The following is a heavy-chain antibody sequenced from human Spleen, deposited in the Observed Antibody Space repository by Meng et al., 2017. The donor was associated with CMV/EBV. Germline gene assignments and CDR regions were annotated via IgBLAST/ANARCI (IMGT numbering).Heavy chain of an antibody. Sequence: ASVKVSCKASGYTFTSYYMHWVRQAPGQGLEWMGIINPSGGSTSYAQKFQGRVTMTRDTSTSTVYMELSSLRSEDAAVYYCARDSGTTDYFYYGLDVWGQGTTVTVSS. D-gene: IGHD1-7*01. CDR3: ARDSGTTDYFYYGLDV. CDR2: INPSGGST. V-gene: IGHV1-46*01. J-gene: IGHJ6*02. CDR1: GYTFTSYY.